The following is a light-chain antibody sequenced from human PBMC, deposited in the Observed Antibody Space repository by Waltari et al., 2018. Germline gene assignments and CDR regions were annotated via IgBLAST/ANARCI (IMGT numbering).Light chain of an antibody. V-gene: IGKV2-28*01. CDR3: MQALQTPWT. CDR2: LGS. Sequence: IVMTQSPLSLSVTPGEPASISCRSSRSLLHSNDQNYLEWYFQKPGQSPQLLIYLGSNRASGVPDRFRGRGSGTDFTLEISRVEAEDVGIYFRMQALQTPWTFGQGTRVEIK. J-gene: IGKJ1*01. CDR1: RSLLHSNDQNY.